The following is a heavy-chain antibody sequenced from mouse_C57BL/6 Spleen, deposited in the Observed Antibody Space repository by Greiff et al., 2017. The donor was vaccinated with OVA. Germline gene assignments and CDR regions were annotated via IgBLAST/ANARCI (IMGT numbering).Heavy chain of an antibody. CDR2: IRSKSSNDAT. J-gene: IGHJ4*01. CDR1: GFTFNTYA. CDR3: VREITTGEAMDY. D-gene: IGHD1-1*01. V-gene: IGHV10-3*01. Sequence: QLVESGGGLVQPKGLLKLSCADSGFTFNTYAMHWVRQASGKGLEWVGRIRSKSSNDATYYADSVKDRFIISRDDSQSMLYLQMNNLKTKDTAMYYCVREITTGEAMDYWGQGTSVTVSS.